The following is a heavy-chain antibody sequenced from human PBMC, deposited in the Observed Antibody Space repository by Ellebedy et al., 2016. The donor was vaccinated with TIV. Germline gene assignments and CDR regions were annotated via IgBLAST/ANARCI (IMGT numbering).Heavy chain of an antibody. CDR3: ARDSGWVQSPNYFDY. Sequence: AASVKVSCKASGYTFTSYGISWARQAPGQGLEWMGWISAYNGNTNYAQKLQGRVTMTTDTSTSTAYMELRSLRSDDTAVYYCARDSGWVQSPNYFDYWGQGTLVTVSS. J-gene: IGHJ4*02. CDR2: ISAYNGNT. D-gene: IGHD5-24*01. CDR1: GYTFTSYG. V-gene: IGHV1-18*04.